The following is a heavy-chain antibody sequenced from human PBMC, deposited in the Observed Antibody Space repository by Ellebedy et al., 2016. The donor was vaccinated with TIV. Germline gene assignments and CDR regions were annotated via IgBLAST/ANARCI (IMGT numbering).Heavy chain of an antibody. V-gene: IGHV1-69*13. CDR3: ARESQGPHWFDP. J-gene: IGHJ5*02. Sequence: SVKVSXXASGGTFSSYAISWVRQAPGQGLEWMGGIIPIFGTANYAQKFQGRVTITADESTSTAYMELSSLRSEDTAVYYCARESQGPHWFDPWGQGTLVTVSS. CDR2: IIPIFGTA. CDR1: GGTFSSYA.